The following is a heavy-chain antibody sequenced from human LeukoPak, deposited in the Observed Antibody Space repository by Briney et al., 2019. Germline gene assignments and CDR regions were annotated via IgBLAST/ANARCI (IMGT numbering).Heavy chain of an antibody. V-gene: IGHV3-20*04. CDR1: GFTFDDYG. J-gene: IGHJ4*02. D-gene: IGHD1-26*01. Sequence: GGSLRLSCAASGFTFDDYGMSWVRQAPGKGLEWVSGINWNGGSTGYADSVKGRFTISRDNAKNSLYLQMNSLRPEDTAVYYCGTLGVMWEVDYWGQGALVTVSS. CDR3: GTLGVMWEVDY. CDR2: INWNGGST.